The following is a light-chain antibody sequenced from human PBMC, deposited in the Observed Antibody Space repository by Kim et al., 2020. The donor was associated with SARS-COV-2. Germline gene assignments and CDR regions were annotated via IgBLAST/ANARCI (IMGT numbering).Light chain of an antibody. J-gene: IGKJ4*01. Sequence: PGESATLSCRASHSIDTSLAWYQHRPGQAPRLLVYDASIRATGVPDRFSGSGSGTDFTLTISSLEPEDFSTYYCQQRDSWPPAVSFGGGTKVDIK. CDR2: DAS. CDR3: QQRDSWPPAVS. V-gene: IGKV3-11*01. CDR1: HSIDTS.